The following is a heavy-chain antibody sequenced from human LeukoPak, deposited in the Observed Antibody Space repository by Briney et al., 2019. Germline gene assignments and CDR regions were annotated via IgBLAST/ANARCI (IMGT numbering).Heavy chain of an antibody. V-gene: IGHV3-53*01. CDR1: GFTVSSNY. Sequence: PGGSLRVSCAASGFTVSSNYMSWVRQAPGKGLEWVSVIYSGGSTYYADSVKGRFTISRDNSKNTLYLQMNSLRAEDTAVYYCARDYSSGYYYSDYWGQGTLVTVSS. D-gene: IGHD3-22*01. CDR2: IYSGGST. J-gene: IGHJ4*02. CDR3: ARDYSSGYYYSDY.